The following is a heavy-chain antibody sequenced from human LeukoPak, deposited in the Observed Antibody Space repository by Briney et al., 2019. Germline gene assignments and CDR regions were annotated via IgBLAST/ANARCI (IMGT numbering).Heavy chain of an antibody. V-gene: IGHV3-33*08. CDR2: IWYDGSNK. CDR3: ARDLSEIDSSGYSDAFDI. CDR1: GFTFSNYW. Sequence: GGSLRLSCAASGFTFSNYWMNWVRQAPGKGLEWVAVIWYDGSNKYYADSVKGRFTISRDNSKNTLYLQMNSLRAEDTAVYYCARDLSEIDSSGYSDAFDIWGQGTMVTVSS. D-gene: IGHD3-22*01. J-gene: IGHJ3*02.